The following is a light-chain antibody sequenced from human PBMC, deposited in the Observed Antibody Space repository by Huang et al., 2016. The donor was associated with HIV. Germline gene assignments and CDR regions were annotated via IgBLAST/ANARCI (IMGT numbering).Light chain of an antibody. CDR2: GAS. CDR3: QQYDNWPLT. CDR1: HSVSSN. J-gene: IGKJ5*01. Sequence: ERVMTQSPATLSVAPGEKVTLSCRASHSVSSNFAWYQQKPGQAPRLLIHGASTKATGIPARCSGSGSGTEFTLAISSLQSEDSGVYFCQQYDNWPLTFGQGTRLEIK. V-gene: IGKV3-15*01.